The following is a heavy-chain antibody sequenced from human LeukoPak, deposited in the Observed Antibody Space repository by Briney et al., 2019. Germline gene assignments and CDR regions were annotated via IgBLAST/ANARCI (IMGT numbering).Heavy chain of an antibody. V-gene: IGHV3-21*01. Sequence: GGSLRLSCAASGFTFSSYSMNWVRQAPGKGLEWVSSISSGSSYIYYADSVKGRFTISRENTKNSLYLQMNSLRAGDTAVYCCARANLWSPGEYYYYGMDVWGQGTTVVVSS. CDR3: ARANLWSPGEYYYYGMDV. CDR1: GFTFSSYS. D-gene: IGHD2/OR15-2a*01. CDR2: ISSGSSYI. J-gene: IGHJ6*02.